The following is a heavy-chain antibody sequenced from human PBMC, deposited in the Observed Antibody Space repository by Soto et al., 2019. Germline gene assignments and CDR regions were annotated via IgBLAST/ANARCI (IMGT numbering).Heavy chain of an antibody. Sequence: SETLSLTCTVSGGSISSSSYYWGWIRQPPGKGLEWIGSIYYSGSTYYNPSLKSRVTISVDTSKNQFSLKLSSVTAADTSVYYCARHALYGGYYYYYGMDVWGQGTTVTVSS. CDR2: IYYSGST. CDR3: ARHALYGGYYYYYGMDV. D-gene: IGHD5-12*01. V-gene: IGHV4-39*01. CDR1: GGSISSSSYY. J-gene: IGHJ6*02.